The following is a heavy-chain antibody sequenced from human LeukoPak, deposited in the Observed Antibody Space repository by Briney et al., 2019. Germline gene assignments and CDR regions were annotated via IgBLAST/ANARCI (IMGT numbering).Heavy chain of an antibody. CDR2: IYTSGST. Sequence: PSETLSLTCTVSGASINSGSYYWSWIRQPAGKGLEWIGRIYTSGSTNYNPSLKSRVTISVDTSKNQFSLKLSSVTAADTAVYYCARVGCSSTSCYAGRRNWFDPWGQGTLVTVSS. CDR3: ARVGCSSTSCYAGRRNWFDP. V-gene: IGHV4-61*02. CDR1: GASINSGSYY. J-gene: IGHJ5*02. D-gene: IGHD2-2*01.